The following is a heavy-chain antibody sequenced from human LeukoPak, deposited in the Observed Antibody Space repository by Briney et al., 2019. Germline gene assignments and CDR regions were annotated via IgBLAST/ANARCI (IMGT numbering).Heavy chain of an antibody. CDR1: GGSISSYY. V-gene: IGHV4-59*01. CDR2: IYYSGST. CDR3: GSSATTVGYYYGMDV. Sequence: SETLSLTCTVSGGSISSYYWSWIRQPPGKGLEWIGYIYYSGSTNYNPSLKSRVTISVDTSKNQFSLKLSSVTAADTAVYYCGSSATTVGYYYGMDVWGQGTTVTVS. J-gene: IGHJ6*02. D-gene: IGHD1-1*01.